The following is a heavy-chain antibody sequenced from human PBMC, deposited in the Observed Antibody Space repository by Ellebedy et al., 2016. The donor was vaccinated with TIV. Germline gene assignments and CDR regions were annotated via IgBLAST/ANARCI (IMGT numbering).Heavy chain of an antibody. CDR3: AREGFYSAWDV. V-gene: IGHV3-21*05. J-gene: IGHJ6*02. CDR1: GFTFSSSS. Sequence: GESLKISCAASGFTFSSSSMTWVRQAPGKGLELVSYLSTSGSLTSYTDSVKGRFTISRDNAKNSLYRQMNSRRAEDTAVYYCAREGFYSAWDVWGQGTTVIVSS. D-gene: IGHD2-15*01. CDR2: LSTSGSLT.